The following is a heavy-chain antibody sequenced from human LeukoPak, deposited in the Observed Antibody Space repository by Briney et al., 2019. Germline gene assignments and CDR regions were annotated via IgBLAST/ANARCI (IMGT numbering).Heavy chain of an antibody. V-gene: IGHV3-33*06. Sequence: GGSLRLSCAASGFTFSSYGMHWARQAPGKGLEWVAVIWYDGSNKYYADSVKGRFTISRDNSKNTLYLQMNSLRAEDTAVYYCAKDLEMATMDYWGQGTLVTVPS. D-gene: IGHD5-24*01. CDR1: GFTFSSYG. CDR2: IWYDGSNK. CDR3: AKDLEMATMDY. J-gene: IGHJ4*02.